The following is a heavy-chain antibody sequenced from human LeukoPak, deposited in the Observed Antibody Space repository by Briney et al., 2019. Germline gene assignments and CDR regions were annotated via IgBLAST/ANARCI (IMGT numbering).Heavy chain of an antibody. Sequence: GASVKVSCKASGYTFTAYYMHWVRQAPGQGLEWMGRINPKSGDTNYAQKFRDRVTMTRDTSMSTAYMEISRLRYDDTAVYYCGRGIQSFDPWGQGTLVTVSS. V-gene: IGHV1-2*06. J-gene: IGHJ5*02. CDR2: INPKSGDT. CDR3: GRGIQSFDP. CDR1: GYTFTAYY.